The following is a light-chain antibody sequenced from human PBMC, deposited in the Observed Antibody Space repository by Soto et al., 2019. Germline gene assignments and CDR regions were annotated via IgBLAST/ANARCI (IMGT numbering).Light chain of an antibody. Sequence: DIQMTQSPSTLSASLGDRVTITCRASQSISSWLAWYQQKPGKAPKLLIYKASSLESGVPSRFSGSGSGTEFTLTISSLQSEDFAVYYCQQYNDWSTTFGQGTKVDI. V-gene: IGKV1-5*03. CDR1: QSISSW. J-gene: IGKJ1*01. CDR2: KAS. CDR3: QQYNDWSTT.